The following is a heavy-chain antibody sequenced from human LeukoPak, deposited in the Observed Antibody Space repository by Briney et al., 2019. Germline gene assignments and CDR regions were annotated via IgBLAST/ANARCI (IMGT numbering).Heavy chain of an antibody. CDR1: GYTFTSYY. D-gene: IGHD3-22*01. CDR2: INPSGGST. J-gene: IGHJ4*02. V-gene: IGHV1-46*01. Sequence: ASVKVSCKAPGYTFTSYYTHWVRQAPGQGLEWMGIINPSGGSTSYAQKFQGRVTMTRDTSTSTVYMELSSLRSEDTAMYYCARTYDSSGSWYYWGQGTLVTVSS. CDR3: ARTYDSSGSWYY.